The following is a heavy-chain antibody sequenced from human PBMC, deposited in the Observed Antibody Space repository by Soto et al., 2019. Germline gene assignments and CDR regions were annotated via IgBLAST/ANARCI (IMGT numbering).Heavy chain of an antibody. V-gene: IGHV1-69*08. D-gene: IGHD3-10*01. Sequence: QVQLVQSGAEVKKPGSSVKVSCKASGGTFSSYTISWVRQAPGQGLEWMGRIIPILGIANYAQKFQCRVTITADKSTSTAYMELSSLRSEDTAVYYCARENMVRVMDVWGQGTTVTVSS. CDR3: ARENMVRVMDV. CDR2: IIPILGIA. J-gene: IGHJ6*02. CDR1: GGTFSSYT.